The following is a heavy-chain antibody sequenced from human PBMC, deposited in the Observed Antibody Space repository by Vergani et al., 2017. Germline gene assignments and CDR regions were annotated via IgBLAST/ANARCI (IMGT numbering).Heavy chain of an antibody. Sequence: QVQLQESGPGLVKPPGTLSLTCAVSGDSISSNNCWTWVRQPPGKGLEWIGEICHTEDTKYSPSLKSRVTVSVDESRNLFSLSLNSVTAADTAVYYCATIGYRRWGYYFDDWGQGIMVTVSS. CDR1: GDSISSNNC. J-gene: IGHJ4*02. CDR2: ICHTEDT. D-gene: IGHD2-2*02. V-gene: IGHV4-4*03. CDR3: ATIGYRRWGYYFDD.